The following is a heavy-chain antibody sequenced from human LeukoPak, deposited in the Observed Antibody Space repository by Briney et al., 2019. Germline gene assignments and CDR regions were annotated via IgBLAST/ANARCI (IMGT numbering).Heavy chain of an antibody. Sequence: ASVKVSCKASGYTFTSYDINWVRQATGQGLEWMGWMNPNSGNTGYAQKFQGRVTMTRNTSISTAYMELSSLRSEDTAVYYCARGHIGGVQAAIIPDYYYYGMDVWGQGTTVTVSS. D-gene: IGHD2-2*02. CDR3: ARGHIGGVQAAIIPDYYYYGMDV. CDR1: GYTFTSYD. CDR2: MNPNSGNT. J-gene: IGHJ6*02. V-gene: IGHV1-8*01.